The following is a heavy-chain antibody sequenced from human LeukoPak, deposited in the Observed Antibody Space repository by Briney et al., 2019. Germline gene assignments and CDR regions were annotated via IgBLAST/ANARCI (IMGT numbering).Heavy chain of an antibody. J-gene: IGHJ3*02. CDR2: IRSKANTYAT. CDR1: GFTFSGSG. Sequence: GGSLRLSCAASGFTFSGSGMHWVRQASGKGLEWVGRIRSKANTYATAYAASVKGRFTVSRDDSENTAYLQMNSLKTEDTAAYYCTSRCDISGCYDGFEIWGQGTMVTVSS. D-gene: IGHD6-19*01. V-gene: IGHV3-73*01. CDR3: TSRCDISGCYDGFEI.